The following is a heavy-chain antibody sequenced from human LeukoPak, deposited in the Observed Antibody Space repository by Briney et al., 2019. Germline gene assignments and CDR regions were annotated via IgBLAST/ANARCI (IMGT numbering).Heavy chain of an antibody. D-gene: IGHD1-26*01. CDR3: ARDSFIIVGATTLRWFDP. Sequence: PGGSLRLSCVASGFTFTSYSMNWVRQAPGKGLEWVSYISSSGSTMYYADSVKGRFTISRDTAKNSLYLQMNSLSVEDTAVYYCARDSFIIVGATTLRWFDPWGQGTLVTVSS. J-gene: IGHJ5*02. V-gene: IGHV3-48*04. CDR2: ISSSGSTM. CDR1: GFTFTSYS.